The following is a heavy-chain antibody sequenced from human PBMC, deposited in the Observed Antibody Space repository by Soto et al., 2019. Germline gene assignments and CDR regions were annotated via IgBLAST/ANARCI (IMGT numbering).Heavy chain of an antibody. D-gene: IGHD2-15*01. V-gene: IGHV1-46*01. CDR2: IHPSGDT. Sequence: ASVKVSCKASGYKFTTYFIHCVRQAPGQGLEWMGMIHPSGDTGYAQKFRGRVTMTIDTSTTTAYMELRNLTSEDTAVYFSVRGYCTTSPCSGDFQFWGQGTLVTVSS. J-gene: IGHJ1*01. CDR3: VRGYCTTSPCSGDFQF. CDR1: GYKFTTYF.